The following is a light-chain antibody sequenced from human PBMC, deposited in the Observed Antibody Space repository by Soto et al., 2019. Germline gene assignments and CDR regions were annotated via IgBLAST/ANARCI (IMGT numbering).Light chain of an antibody. V-gene: IGLV1-47*01. CDR3: TTWDPSLGGFGV. J-gene: IGLJ3*02. Sequence: QSVLTQPPSASGTPGQTVTISCSGSSSNIGSNYVFWYQQLPGTAPKLLIYLTDQRPSGVPDRFSGSKSGTSGYLAISGLRSEDEADYYCTTWDPSLGGFGVFGGGTKLTVL. CDR2: LTD. CDR1: SSNIGSNY.